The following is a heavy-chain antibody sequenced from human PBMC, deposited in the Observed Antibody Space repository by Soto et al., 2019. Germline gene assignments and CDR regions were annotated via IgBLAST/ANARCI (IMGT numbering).Heavy chain of an antibody. D-gene: IGHD3-22*01. V-gene: IGHV3-11*01. CDR2: ISSSGSTI. J-gene: IGHJ4*02. CDR1: GFTFSSYW. CDR3: ARDLRSDYYDSSGYPDY. Sequence: PGGSLRLSCAASGFTFSSYWMSWIRQAPGKGLEWVSYISSSGSTIYYADSVKGRFTISRDNAKNSLYLQMNSLRAEDTAVYYCARDLRSDYYDSSGYPDYWGQGTLVTVSS.